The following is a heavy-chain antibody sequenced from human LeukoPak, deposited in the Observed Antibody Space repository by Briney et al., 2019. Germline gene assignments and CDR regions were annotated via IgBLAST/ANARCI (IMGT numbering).Heavy chain of an antibody. CDR3: ATWPRGYRGYDWGY. Sequence: PETLSLTCTVAGGSISSYYWSWIRQPPGKGLEWIGYIYYSGSTNYNPSLKSRVTISVDTSKNQFSLKLSSVTAADTAVYYCATWPRGYRGYDWGYWGQGTLVTVSS. J-gene: IGHJ4*02. CDR1: GGSISSYY. D-gene: IGHD5-12*01. V-gene: IGHV4-59*01. CDR2: IYYSGST.